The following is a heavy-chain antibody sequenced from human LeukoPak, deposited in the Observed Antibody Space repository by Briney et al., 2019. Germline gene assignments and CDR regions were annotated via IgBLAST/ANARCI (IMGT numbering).Heavy chain of an antibody. D-gene: IGHD4-23*01. V-gene: IGHV4-59*01. J-gene: IGHJ3*02. CDR2: IYYSGST. Sequence: SETLSLTCTVSGGSIRSYYWSWIRQPPGKGLEGMGYIYYSGSTNYNPSLKSRVTISVDTSKNQFSLKLSSVTAADTAVYYCARVVTTHDAFDIWRQGTMVTVSS. CDR3: ARVVTTHDAFDI. CDR1: GGSIRSYY.